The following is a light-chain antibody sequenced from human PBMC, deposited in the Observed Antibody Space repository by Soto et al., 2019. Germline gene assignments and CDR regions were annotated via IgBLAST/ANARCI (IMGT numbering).Light chain of an antibody. CDR1: QSVSRS. Sequence: DIQMTQSPSSLSASVGDRVTITCRASQSVSRSLNWYQQKPGTAPKFLIYSTSGLHSGVPSRFSRSGSGTDFTLTTTGLQPEDFATYYCQQSYTTPRTFGQGTRLEIK. V-gene: IGKV1-39*01. CDR2: STS. J-gene: IGKJ5*01. CDR3: QQSYTTPRT.